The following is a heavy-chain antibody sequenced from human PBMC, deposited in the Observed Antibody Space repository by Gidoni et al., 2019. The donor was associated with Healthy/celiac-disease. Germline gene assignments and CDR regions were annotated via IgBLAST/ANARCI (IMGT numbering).Heavy chain of an antibody. CDR2: IIPIFGTA. D-gene: IGHD3-22*01. Sequence: QVQLVQSGAEVKKPGSSVQFYCKAPGGTFSSYAISWVRQAPGQGLEWMGGIIPIFGTANDAQKFQGRVTITADESTSTAYMELSSLRSEDTAVYYCARSAGYYYDSSGHLGNYWGQGTLVTVSS. J-gene: IGHJ4*02. CDR1: GGTFSSYA. CDR3: ARSAGYYYDSSGHLGNY. V-gene: IGHV1-69*01.